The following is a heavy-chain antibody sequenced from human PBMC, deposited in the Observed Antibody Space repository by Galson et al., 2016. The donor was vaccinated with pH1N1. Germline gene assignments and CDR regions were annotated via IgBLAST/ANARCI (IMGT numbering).Heavy chain of an antibody. V-gene: IGHV1-24*01. Sequence: SVKASCKVSGYSLSELSIHWVRQAPGKGLEWMGGFDPEDGETIYAQKFQGRVTVTEDTSTDTAYTELIALRSEDTAVYYFATPASWGAGGGWFTWWFDPWGQGTLVSVSS. J-gene: IGHJ5*02. CDR1: GYSLSELS. CDR3: ATPASWGAGGGWFTWWFDP. CDR2: FDPEDGET. D-gene: IGHD3-16*01.